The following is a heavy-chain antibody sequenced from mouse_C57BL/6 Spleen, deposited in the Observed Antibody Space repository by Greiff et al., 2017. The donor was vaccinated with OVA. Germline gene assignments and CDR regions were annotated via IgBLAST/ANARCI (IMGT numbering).Heavy chain of an antibody. D-gene: IGHD2-4*01. J-gene: IGHJ3*01. CDR3: ARSRDYDVWFAY. Sequence: EVQLQQSGPALVQPGASVKISCTASGYSFTDYNMNWVKQSNGKSLEWIGVINPNYGTTSYNQKFKGKATLTVDQSSSTAYMQLNSLTSEDSAVYYCARSRDYDVWFAYWGQGTLVTVSA. V-gene: IGHV1-39*01. CDR1: GYSFTDYN. CDR2: INPNYGTT.